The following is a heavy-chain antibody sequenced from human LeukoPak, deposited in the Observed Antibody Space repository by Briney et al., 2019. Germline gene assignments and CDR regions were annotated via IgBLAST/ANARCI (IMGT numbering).Heavy chain of an antibody. Sequence: ASVKVSCKASGYTFTNYYMHWVRQAPGQGLEWMGIINPSGGGTNYAQKFQGGVTMTRDTSTSTAYMELRSLRSDDTAVYYCARAEGGGYYYDSSGYYQPPSLFVYWGQGTLVTVSS. CDR3: ARAEGGGYYYDSSGYYQPPSLFVY. J-gene: IGHJ4*02. D-gene: IGHD3-22*01. CDR1: GYTFTNYY. V-gene: IGHV1-46*01. CDR2: INPSGGGT.